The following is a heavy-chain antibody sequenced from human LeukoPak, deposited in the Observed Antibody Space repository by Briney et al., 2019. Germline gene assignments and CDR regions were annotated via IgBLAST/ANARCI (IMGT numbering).Heavy chain of an antibody. CDR1: GDSVSSNSAA. V-gene: IGHV6-1*01. CDR3: ARYYGDAFDI. J-gene: IGHJ3*02. D-gene: IGHD3-3*01. Sequence: SQTLSLTCAISGDSVSSNSAACNWIRQSPSRGLEWLGRTYYRSNWYSDYAISMKGRITINPDTSKNQFSLQLNSVTPEDTAVYYCARYYGDAFDIWGQGTMVTVSS. CDR2: TYYRSNWYS.